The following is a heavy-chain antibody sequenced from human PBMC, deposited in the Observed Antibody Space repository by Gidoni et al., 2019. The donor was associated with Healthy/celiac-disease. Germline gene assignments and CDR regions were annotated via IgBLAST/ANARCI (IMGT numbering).Heavy chain of an antibody. CDR1: GFTFSSYA. Sequence: EVQLVESGGGLVQPGGSLRLSCAASGFTFSSYAMHWVRQAPGKGLEYVSAISSNGGSTYYANSVKGRFTISRDNSKNTLYLQMGSLRAEDMAVYYCAREVTAAAALRWFDPWGQGTLVTVSS. J-gene: IGHJ5*02. CDR2: ISSNGGST. D-gene: IGHD6-13*01. V-gene: IGHV3-64*01. CDR3: AREVTAAAALRWFDP.